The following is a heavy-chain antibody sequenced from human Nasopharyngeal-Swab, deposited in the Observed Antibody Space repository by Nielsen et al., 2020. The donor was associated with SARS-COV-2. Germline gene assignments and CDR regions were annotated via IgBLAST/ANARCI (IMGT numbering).Heavy chain of an antibody. CDR3: ARIELRYFDGVVSNGWFDP. J-gene: IGHJ5*02. D-gene: IGHD3-9*01. Sequence: SETLSLTYTVSGGSFSSYYWTWIRQPPGKGLEWIGYIYYSGSTNYNPSLKSRVTISVDTSKNQFSLRLSSLTAADTAVYYCARIELRYFDGVVSNGWFDPWGQGTLVTVSS. V-gene: IGHV4-59*01. CDR2: IYYSGST. CDR1: GGSFSSYY.